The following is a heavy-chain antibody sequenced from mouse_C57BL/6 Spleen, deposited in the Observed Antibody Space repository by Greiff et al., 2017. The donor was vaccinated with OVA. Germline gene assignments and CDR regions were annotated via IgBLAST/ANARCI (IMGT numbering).Heavy chain of an antibody. J-gene: IGHJ3*01. Sequence: EVQLVESGGGLVKPGGSLKLSCAASGFTFSDYGMHWVRQAPEKGLEWVAYISSGSSAIYYADTVKGRFTISRDNAKNTLFLQMTSLRSEDTAMYYCARIGTGTWFAYWGQGTLVTVSA. V-gene: IGHV5-17*01. CDR3: ARIGTGTWFAY. CDR1: GFTFSDYG. D-gene: IGHD4-1*01. CDR2: ISSGSSAI.